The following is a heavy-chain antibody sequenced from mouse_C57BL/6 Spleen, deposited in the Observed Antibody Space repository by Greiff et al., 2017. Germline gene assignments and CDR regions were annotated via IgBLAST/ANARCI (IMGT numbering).Heavy chain of an antibody. J-gene: IGHJ3*01. V-gene: IGHV1-55*01. CDR1: GYTFTSYW. CDR3: ARGGTGTAWFAY. Sequence: VQLQQPGAELVKPGASVKMSCKASGYTFTSYWITWVKQRPGQGLEWIGDIYPGSGSTNYNEKFKSKATLTVDTSSSTAYMQLSSLTSEDSAVYYCARGGTGTAWFAYWGQGTLVTVSA. CDR2: IYPGSGST. D-gene: IGHD4-1*01.